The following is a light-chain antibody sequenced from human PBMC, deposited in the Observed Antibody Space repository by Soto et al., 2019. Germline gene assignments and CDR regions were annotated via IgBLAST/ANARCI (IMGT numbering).Light chain of an antibody. J-gene: IGKJ5*01. Sequence: EIVMTQSPDTLSLSPGETATLSCRASQTIGRNYLAWYQQKPGQVPRLLIYGISTRATDIPARFSGSGSGTEFPLTISRLQSEDFAVYYCQQYTQWPITFGQGTRLEIK. CDR2: GIS. V-gene: IGKV3-15*01. CDR3: QQYTQWPIT. CDR1: QTIGRN.